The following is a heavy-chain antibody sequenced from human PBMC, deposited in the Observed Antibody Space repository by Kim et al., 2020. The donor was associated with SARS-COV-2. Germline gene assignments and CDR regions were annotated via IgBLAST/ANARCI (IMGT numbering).Heavy chain of an antibody. D-gene: IGHD5-18*01. CDR2: IYYSGST. V-gene: IGHV4-31*03. CDR1: GGSISSGGYY. J-gene: IGHJ5*02. CDR3: ARDSRGGIQLWLTGFDP. Sequence: SETLSLTCTVSGGSISSGGYYWSWIRQHPGKGLEWIGYIYYSGSTYYNPSLKSRVTISVDTSKNQFSLKLSSVTAADTAVYYCARDSRGGIQLWLTGFDPWGQGTLVTVSS.